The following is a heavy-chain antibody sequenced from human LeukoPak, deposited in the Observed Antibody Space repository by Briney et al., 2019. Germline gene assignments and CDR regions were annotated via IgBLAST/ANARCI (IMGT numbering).Heavy chain of an antibody. CDR1: GVSISSYY. CDR2: IYYIGST. Sequence: TGETLSLTCTVSGVSISSYYWIWIRQPPGKGLEWVGYIYYIGSTNYNPSLKSRVTISVATSKHQFFLKLSSVTAADTAVYYCASAGMDYGDYRRRLKAFDYWGQGTLVTVSS. V-gene: IGHV4-59*01. J-gene: IGHJ4*02. D-gene: IGHD4-17*01. CDR3: ASAGMDYGDYRRRLKAFDY.